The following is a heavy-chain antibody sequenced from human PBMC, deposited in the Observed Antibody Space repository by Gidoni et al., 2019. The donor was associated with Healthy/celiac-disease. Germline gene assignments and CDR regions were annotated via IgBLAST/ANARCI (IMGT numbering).Heavy chain of an antibody. CDR1: GYTFTGYY. Sequence: QVQLVQSGAEVKKPGASVKVSCKASGYTFTGYYMHWVRQAPGQGLEWMGWINPNSGGTNYAQKFQGWVTMTRDTSISTAYMELSRLRSDDTAVYYCARGQWLVSPQTRFDYWGQGTLVTVSS. J-gene: IGHJ4*02. CDR2: INPNSGGT. V-gene: IGHV1-2*04. CDR3: ARGQWLVSPQTRFDY. D-gene: IGHD6-19*01.